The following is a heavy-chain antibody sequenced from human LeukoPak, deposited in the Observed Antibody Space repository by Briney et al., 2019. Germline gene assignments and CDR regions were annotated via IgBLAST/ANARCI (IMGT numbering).Heavy chain of an antibody. V-gene: IGHV3-48*03. J-gene: IGHJ5*02. D-gene: IGHD6-13*01. Sequence: PGGSLRLSCSASGFTFSSYEMNWVRQAPGKGLEWVSYISSSGRTRYYADSVKGRFTISRDNAKNSLYLQMNSLRAEDTAVYYCARGAAAAGNFDPWGQGTLVTVSS. CDR1: GFTFSSYE. CDR2: ISSSGRTR. CDR3: ARGAAAAGNFDP.